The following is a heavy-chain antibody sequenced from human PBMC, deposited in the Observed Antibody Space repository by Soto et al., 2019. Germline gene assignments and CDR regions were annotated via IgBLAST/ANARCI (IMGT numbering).Heavy chain of an antibody. CDR2: INPSGGST. V-gene: IGHV1-46*03. CDR3: ARGGEYYYDSSGYSRYFQH. J-gene: IGHJ1*01. Sequence: ASVEVSWKASGFTFTCYYMHWVRQAPGQGLEWMGIINPSGGSTSYAQKFQGRVTMTRDTSTSTVYMELSSLRSEDTAVYYCARGGEYYYDSSGYSRYFQHWGKGTLVTVSP. CDR1: GFTFTCYY. D-gene: IGHD3-22*01.